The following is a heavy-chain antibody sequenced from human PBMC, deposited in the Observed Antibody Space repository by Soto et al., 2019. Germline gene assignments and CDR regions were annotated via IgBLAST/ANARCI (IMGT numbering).Heavy chain of an antibody. CDR2: ISSSSSYI. Sequence: PVGSLRLSCAASGFTFSSYSMNLVRQAPGKGLEWVSSISSSSSYIYYADSVKGRFTISRDNAKNSLYLQMNSLRAEDTAAYYCARDGWFGEFDYWGQGTLVTVSS. J-gene: IGHJ4*02. CDR1: GFTFSSYS. CDR3: ARDGWFGEFDY. V-gene: IGHV3-21*01. D-gene: IGHD3-10*01.